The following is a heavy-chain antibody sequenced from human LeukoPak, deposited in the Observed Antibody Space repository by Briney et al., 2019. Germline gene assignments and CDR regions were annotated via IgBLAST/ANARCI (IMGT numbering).Heavy chain of an antibody. D-gene: IGHD3-22*01. CDR1: GFTFSSYA. V-gene: IGHV4-34*01. CDR3: ASSRVYYESSGWTYGMDV. J-gene: IGHJ6*02. CDR2: INNSGTT. Sequence: PGGSLRLSCAASGFTFSSYAMSWIRQPPGKGLEGMAEINNSGTTNYNPSLRSRLTISIDTPRHQFSLRLSSVTAADTAVYFCASSRVYYESSGWTYGMDVWGQGTTVTVSS.